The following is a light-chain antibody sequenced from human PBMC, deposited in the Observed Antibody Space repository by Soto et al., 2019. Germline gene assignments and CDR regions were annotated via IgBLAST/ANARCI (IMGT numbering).Light chain of an antibody. CDR1: QSVSRR. V-gene: IGKV1-5*01. Sequence: DIQMTQSPSALSASVGDRVTITCRASQSVSRRLAWYQQKPGEAPKLLIYDVATLERGVPSRFSGSGSRTEFTLPISSLQPDDFGAYYCRQYDSLPWPFGEGTKVDIK. J-gene: IGKJ1*01. CDR2: DVA. CDR3: RQYDSLPWP.